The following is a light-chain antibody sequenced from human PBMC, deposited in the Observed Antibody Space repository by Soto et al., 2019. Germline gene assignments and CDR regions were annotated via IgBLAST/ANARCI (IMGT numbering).Light chain of an antibody. V-gene: IGKV3-11*01. CDR2: DAS. J-gene: IGKJ2*01. CDR1: QSVSSY. Sequence: EIVLTQSPATLSLSPGARATLSCRASQSVSSYLAWYQQKPGQAPRLLIYDASNRATGIPARFIGSGSGTDFTLTISSLEPEDFAVYYCHQRSNWPPYTFGQGTKLEIK. CDR3: HQRSNWPPYT.